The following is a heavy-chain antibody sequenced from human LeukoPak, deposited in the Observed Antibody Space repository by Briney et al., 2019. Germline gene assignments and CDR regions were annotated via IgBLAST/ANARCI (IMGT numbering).Heavy chain of an antibody. J-gene: IGHJ4*02. V-gene: IGHV3-23*01. CDR1: GFTFSSYA. CDR3: AKGSGYDPLDY. CDR2: SSGRGGSI. Sequence: SGVSLRLSCAASGFTFSSYAMSWVRQAPGKGREWVSRSSGRGGSIYYADSVKGRFTISRDKSKSTLYLQINSLRAEATAVYYCAKGSGYDPLDYWGQGTLVTVSS. D-gene: IGHD5-12*01.